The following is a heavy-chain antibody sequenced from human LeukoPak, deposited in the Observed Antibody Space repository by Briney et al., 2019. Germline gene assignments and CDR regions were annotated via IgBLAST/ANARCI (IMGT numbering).Heavy chain of an antibody. V-gene: IGHV4-39*07. D-gene: IGHD3-10*01. CDR3: ARDGGMVRGVTGFDP. Sequence: SETLSLTCTVSGGSISSSHYYWGWIRQPPGKGLEWIGSIFYSGTTYYNPSLKSRVTISVDTSKNQFSLKLSSVTAADTAVYYCARDGGMVRGVTGFDPWGQGTLVTVSS. CDR2: IFYSGTT. CDR1: GGSISSSHYY. J-gene: IGHJ5*02.